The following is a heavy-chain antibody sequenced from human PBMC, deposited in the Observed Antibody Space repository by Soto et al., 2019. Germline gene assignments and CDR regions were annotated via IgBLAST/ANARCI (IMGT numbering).Heavy chain of an antibody. CDR1: GYCFTSYW. V-gene: IGHV5-51*01. D-gene: IGHD6-19*01. J-gene: IGHJ5*02. CDR2: IYPGDSDT. Sequence: PGESLKISCKGSGYCFTSYWIGWVRQMPGKGLEWMGIIYPGDSDTRYSPSFQGQVTISADKSISTAYLQWSSLKASGTAMYYCARLLSGSSGWYVRPRAGGWFDPWGQGTLVTVSS. CDR3: ARLLSGSSGWYVRPRAGGWFDP.